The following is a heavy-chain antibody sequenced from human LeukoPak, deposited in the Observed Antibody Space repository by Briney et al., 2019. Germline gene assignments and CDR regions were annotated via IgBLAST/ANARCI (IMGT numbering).Heavy chain of an antibody. D-gene: IGHD6-13*01. CDR1: GYTFTGYY. CDR2: IIPIFGTA. V-gene: IGHV1-69*13. Sequence: SVKVSCKASGYTFTGYYMHWVRQAPGQGLEWMGGIIPIFGTANYAQKFQGRVTITADESTSTAYMELSSLRSEDTAVYYCARDSSSSYVGWGQGTLVTVSS. J-gene: IGHJ4*02. CDR3: ARDSSSSYVG.